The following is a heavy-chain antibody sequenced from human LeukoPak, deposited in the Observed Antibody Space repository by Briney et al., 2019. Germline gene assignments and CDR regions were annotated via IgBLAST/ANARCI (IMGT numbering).Heavy chain of an antibody. V-gene: IGHV3-23*01. CDR3: ARANMVRGVGSFFDRNWFDP. CDR2: ISGSGGST. CDR1: GFTFSSYG. J-gene: IGHJ5*02. D-gene: IGHD3-10*01. Sequence: GGTLRLSCAASGFTFSSYGMSWVRQAPGKGLEWVSAISGSGGSTYYADSVKGRFTIPRDNAKNTLYLQMNSLRAEDTAVYYCARANMVRGVGSFFDRNWFDPWGQGALVTVSS.